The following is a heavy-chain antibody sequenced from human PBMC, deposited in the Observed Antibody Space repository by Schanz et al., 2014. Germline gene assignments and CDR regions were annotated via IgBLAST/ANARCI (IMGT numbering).Heavy chain of an antibody. CDR3: ARDGDRFYHNYYMDV. Sequence: VHLVESGGGLVKRGGSLRLSCAASGFTFSDYYMSWIRQAPGKGLEWVSDISSGSSYANYADSVKGRFTVSRDNARNSLYLHMNTLGAEDTAVYYCARDGDRFYHNYYMDVWGKGTTVTVSS. CDR1: GFTFSDYY. CDR2: ISSGSSYA. V-gene: IGHV3-11*06. J-gene: IGHJ6*03. D-gene: IGHD4-17*01.